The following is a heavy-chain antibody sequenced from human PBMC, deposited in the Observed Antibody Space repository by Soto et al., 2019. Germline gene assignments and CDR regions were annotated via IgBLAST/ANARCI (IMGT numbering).Heavy chain of an antibody. V-gene: IGHV3-33*08. J-gene: IGHJ4*02. CDR2: IWYDGSNK. D-gene: IGHD3-3*01. Sequence: PXESLQLSCAASGFTFRSYGMHWVRQAPGKGLEWVAVIWYDGSNKYYADSVKGRFTISRDNSKNTLYLQMKSLRAEDTAVYYCARDQYDFWSRLYYFDYWGQGTLVTVSS. CDR3: ARDQYDFWSRLYYFDY. CDR1: GFTFRSYG.